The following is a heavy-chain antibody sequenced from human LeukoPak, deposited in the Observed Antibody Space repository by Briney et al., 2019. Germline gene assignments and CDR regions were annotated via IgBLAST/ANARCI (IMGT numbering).Heavy chain of an antibody. CDR2: ISNGGTT. J-gene: IGHJ3*02. V-gene: IGHV4-59*01. D-gene: IGHD1-1*01. CDR3: VRLQPNTGEWAFDN. CDR1: GGSFSGYY. Sequence: SETLSLTCAVYGGSFSGYYWSWIRQPPGEGLEWIGYISNGGTTNYNPSLKSRVTISVDKSKNQLSLKLGSVTAADTAVYHCVRLQPNTGEWAFDNWGQGTLVTVS.